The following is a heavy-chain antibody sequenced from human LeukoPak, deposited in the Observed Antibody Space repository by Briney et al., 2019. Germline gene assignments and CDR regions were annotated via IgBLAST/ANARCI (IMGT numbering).Heavy chain of an antibody. J-gene: IGHJ4*02. Sequence: VGSLRLSCAASGFDFNNYAISWVRQGPGKRLEWVSAMSGTGCHTYYADSDKTYYADSVKGRFTTPRDTSKSTLYLHMNHLRLEDTAIYYCAKGDAIDHWGQGTLVPVSS. CDR2: MSGTGCHTYYADSDKT. V-gene: IGHV3-23*01. CDR3: AKGDAIDH. CDR1: GFDFNNYA.